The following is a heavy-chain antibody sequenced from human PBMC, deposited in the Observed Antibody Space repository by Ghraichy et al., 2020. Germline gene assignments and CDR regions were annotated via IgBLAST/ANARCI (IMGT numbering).Heavy chain of an antibody. Sequence: GGSLRLSCAASGFTFSSYAMHWVRQAPGKGLEWVAVISYNGSNKYYADSVKGQFTISRDNSKNTLYLQMNSLRAEDTAVYYCARDPYGPFDYWGQGTLVTVSS. CDR3: ARDPYGPFDY. CDR2: ISYNGSNK. D-gene: IGHD3-16*01. J-gene: IGHJ4*02. CDR1: GFTFSSYA. V-gene: IGHV3-30*04.